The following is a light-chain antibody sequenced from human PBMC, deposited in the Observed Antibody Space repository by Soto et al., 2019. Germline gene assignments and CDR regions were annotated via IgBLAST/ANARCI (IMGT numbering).Light chain of an antibody. V-gene: IGKV3-20*01. CDR2: CVS. J-gene: IGKJ1*01. Sequence: DIVLTQYPGTVSLSPGERATRSRRASQRVSSSYFAWYQHKPGQAPRLLIYCVSSRAAGIPDRFSGSGSGTDFTLTISRLEPEDSAVYYCHQYYTSPRAFGQGNKWRS. CDR3: HQYYTSPRA. CDR1: QRVSSSY.